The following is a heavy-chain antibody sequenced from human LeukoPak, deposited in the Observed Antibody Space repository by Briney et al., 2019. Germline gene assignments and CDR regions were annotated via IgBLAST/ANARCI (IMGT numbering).Heavy chain of an antibody. V-gene: IGHV4-34*01. CDR2: INHSGSI. D-gene: IGHD2-15*01. CDR3: ARFPCSGDSCYSVIRSFDF. CDR1: GWTFGGYY. J-gene: IGHJ3*01. Sequence: SETLSLTCAIYGWTFGGYYWNWLRQSPGKGLESIGEINHSGSINYNPSLKSRVTILVDTSKNQFSLKLSSMTAAVTVVYYCARFPCSGDSCYSVIRSFDFWGQGIMVTVSS.